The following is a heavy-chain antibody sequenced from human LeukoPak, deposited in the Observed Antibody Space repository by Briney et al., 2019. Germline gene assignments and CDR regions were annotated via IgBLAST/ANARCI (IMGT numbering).Heavy chain of an antibody. CDR2: IVTAVDP. CDR1: GFTFSSYD. CDR3: ARGRDHSSSWYSVGMDV. D-gene: IGHD6-13*01. J-gene: IGHJ6*04. Sequence: GGPLGLSLAASGFTFSSYDMHWVPQATAKGLGWVSPIVTAVDPYYPGSVKGRFTISRENAKNSLYLQMNGLRAGDTAVYYCARGRDHSSSWYSVGMDVWGKGTTVTVSS. V-gene: IGHV3-13*05.